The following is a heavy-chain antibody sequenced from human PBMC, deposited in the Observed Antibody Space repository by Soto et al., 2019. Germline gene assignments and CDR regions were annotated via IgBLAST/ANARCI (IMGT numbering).Heavy chain of an antibody. CDR2: IDPSDSYT. Sequence: GESLKISCKGSGYSFTSYWISWVRQVPGKGLEWMGRIDPSDSYTNYSPSFQGHVTISADKSISTAYLQWSSLKASDTAMYYCARASMYYDILTGYFDYWGQGTLVTVSS. V-gene: IGHV5-10-1*01. CDR3: ARASMYYDILTGYFDY. D-gene: IGHD3-9*01. J-gene: IGHJ4*02. CDR1: GYSFTSYW.